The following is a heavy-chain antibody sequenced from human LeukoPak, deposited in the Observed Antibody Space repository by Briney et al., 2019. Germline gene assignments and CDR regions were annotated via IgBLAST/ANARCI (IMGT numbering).Heavy chain of an antibody. J-gene: IGHJ5*02. Sequence: PSETLSLTCTVSGGSISSNPYYWGWIRQPPGKGLEWIGDIYYSGTTYYNPSLKSRVTISVDTSKNQFSLKLSSVTAADTAVYYCARVNGSGRNWFDPWGQGTLVTVSS. D-gene: IGHD3-10*01. V-gene: IGHV4-39*07. CDR1: GGSISSNPYY. CDR3: ARVNGSGRNWFDP. CDR2: IYYSGTT.